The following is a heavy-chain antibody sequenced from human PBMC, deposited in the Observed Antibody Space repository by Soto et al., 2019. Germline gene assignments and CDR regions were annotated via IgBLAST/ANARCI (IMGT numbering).Heavy chain of an antibody. Sequence: QVQLVASGGGVVQPGRSLRLSCAASGFNFSSYVMHWVRQAPGTGLEWVAVIWYDGGNKYYADSVKGRFTISRDNSKNTLYLQMNSLRAEDTAVYYCARDGQWLPRDGLRSSYYCDYWGQGTLVTVSS. CDR2: IWYDGGNK. J-gene: IGHJ4*02. CDR1: GFNFSSYV. D-gene: IGHD6-19*01. V-gene: IGHV3-33*01. CDR3: ARDGQWLPRDGLRSSYYCDY.